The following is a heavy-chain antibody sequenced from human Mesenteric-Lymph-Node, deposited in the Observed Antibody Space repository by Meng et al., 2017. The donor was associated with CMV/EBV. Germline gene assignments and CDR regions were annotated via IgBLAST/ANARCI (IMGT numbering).Heavy chain of an antibody. CDR1: GFKFDAYA. CDR2: ITWNGAIT. Sequence: GGSLRLSCAASGFKFDAYAMHWARQAPGKGLEWVSGITWNGAITAYADSVKGRFSISRDNGKNSLYLQMNSLRPEDTAFYYCVRARDSWSPYLLDYWGQGTLVTVSS. CDR3: VRARDSWSPYLLDY. V-gene: IGHV3-9*01. J-gene: IGHJ4*02. D-gene: IGHD3-3*01.